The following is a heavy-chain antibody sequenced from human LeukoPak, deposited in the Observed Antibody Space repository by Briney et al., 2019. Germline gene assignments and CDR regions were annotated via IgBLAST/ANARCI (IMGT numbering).Heavy chain of an antibody. V-gene: IGHV1-2*02. CDR3: AREHPEGGYLRDPYPFDY. J-gene: IGHJ4*02. D-gene: IGHD5-18*01. CDR2: INPNSGGT. Sequence: GASVKVSSRPSGYSFTAYYIHWVRQAPGQGLEWMGWINPNSGGTNSAQTFQGRVTMTRDTSISTAYMERSSLRSDDTAVYYCAREHPEGGYLRDPYPFDYWGQGTLVSVSS. CDR1: GYSFTAYY.